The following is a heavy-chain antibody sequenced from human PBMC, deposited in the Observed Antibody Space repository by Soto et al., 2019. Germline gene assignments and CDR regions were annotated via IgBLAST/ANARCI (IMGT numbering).Heavy chain of an antibody. CDR2: TSYDGNNE. CDR1: GFTFSNYA. J-gene: IGHJ4*02. V-gene: IGHV3-30*18. Sequence: QVQLVESGGGVVQPGRSLRLSCAASGFTFSNYAMHWVRQAPGKALEWVALTSYDGNNEYYTDSVKGRFTISRDNSKNTLFLQMNSPRPEDTAVYYCAKDKGVFNWATSYFDYWCQGALVTVSS. D-gene: IGHD1-1*01. CDR3: AKDKGVFNWATSYFDY.